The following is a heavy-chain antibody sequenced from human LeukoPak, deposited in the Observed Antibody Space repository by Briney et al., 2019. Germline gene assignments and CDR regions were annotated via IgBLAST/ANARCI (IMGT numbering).Heavy chain of an antibody. CDR2: IRSKAYGGTT. Sequence: GGSLRLSCTASGFTFGDYSMNWVRQAPGKGLEWVGFIRSKAYGGTTEYAASVKGRFTISRDDSKSIAYLQMNSLKTDDTAVYYCTRGRRATHDYWGQGTLVTVSS. V-gene: IGHV3-49*04. CDR3: TRGRRATHDY. CDR1: GFTFGDYS. D-gene: IGHD1-26*01. J-gene: IGHJ4*02.